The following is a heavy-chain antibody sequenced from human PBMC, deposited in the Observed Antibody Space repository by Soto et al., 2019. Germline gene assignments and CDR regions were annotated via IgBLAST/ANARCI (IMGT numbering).Heavy chain of an antibody. D-gene: IGHD1-20*01. CDR3: ARGSWSIRFDY. J-gene: IGHJ4*02. CDR1: GESFSSYYY. Sequence: SETLSLTCAVYGESFSSYYYWTWIRQPPGKGLEWIGEIYHGGGTNCNPSLKSRVSISEDTSKNQFSLKLNSVTTPDTAVYYCARGSWSIRFDYWGQGSLVTVSS. CDR2: IYHGGGT. V-gene: IGHV4-34*01.